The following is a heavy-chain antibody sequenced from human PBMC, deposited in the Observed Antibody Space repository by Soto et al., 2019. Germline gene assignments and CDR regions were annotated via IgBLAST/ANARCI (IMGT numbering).Heavy chain of an antibody. CDR2: TYYRSKWYN. CDR3: ARDKAAEAQRGRYYYYYGMDV. J-gene: IGHJ6*02. D-gene: IGHD3-16*01. CDR1: GDSVSSNSAA. Sequence: SPTLSLTCAISGDSVSSNSAAWNWIRQSPSRGLEWLGRTYYRSKWYNDYAVSAKSRITINPDTSKNQFSLQLNSVPPEDTAVYYCARDKAAEAQRGRYYYYYGMDVWGQGTTVTVSS. V-gene: IGHV6-1*01.